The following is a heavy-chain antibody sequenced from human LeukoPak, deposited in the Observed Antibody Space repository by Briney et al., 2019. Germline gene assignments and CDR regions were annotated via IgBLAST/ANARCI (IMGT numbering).Heavy chain of an antibody. CDR2: IKQDGGEI. CDR1: GFTFMSYW. V-gene: IGHV3-7*01. Sequence: GGSLRLSCAASGFTFMSYWMSWVRQAPGKGLEWVANIKQDGGEIYYVDSVKGRFTISRDNAKNSLSLQMNSLRAEDTAVYYCARDKVVGATHFDYWGQGTLVTVSS. J-gene: IGHJ4*02. CDR3: ARDKVVGATHFDY. D-gene: IGHD1-26*01.